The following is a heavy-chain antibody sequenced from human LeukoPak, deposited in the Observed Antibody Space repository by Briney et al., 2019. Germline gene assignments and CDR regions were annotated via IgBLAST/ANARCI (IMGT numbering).Heavy chain of an antibody. V-gene: IGHV1-18*04. J-gene: IGHJ6*02. Sequence: ASVKVSCKASGYTFTSYYLHWVRQAPGQGLEWVGWISTYNGDTNYAQNFKGRVTMTTDASTSTAYMELRSLRSDDTAVYYCARHGPTGTTERYYYGMDVWGQGTTVTVSS. CDR1: GYTFTSYY. CDR2: ISTYNGDT. CDR3: ARHGPTGTTERYYYGMDV. D-gene: IGHD1-1*01.